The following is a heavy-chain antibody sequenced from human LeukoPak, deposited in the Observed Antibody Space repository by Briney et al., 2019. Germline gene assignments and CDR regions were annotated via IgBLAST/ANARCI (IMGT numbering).Heavy chain of an antibody. V-gene: IGHV3-21*01. J-gene: IGHJ4*02. CDR3: ARDAPLPDF. Sequence: GGSLRLSCAASGVTFSSYTMNWVRQAPGKGLEWVSSISSSSNYIYYADSVKGRFTISRDNAKNSLYLQMNSLRAEDTAVYYCARDAPLPDFWGQGTLATVSS. CDR1: GVTFSSYT. CDR2: ISSSSNYI. D-gene: IGHD1-26*01.